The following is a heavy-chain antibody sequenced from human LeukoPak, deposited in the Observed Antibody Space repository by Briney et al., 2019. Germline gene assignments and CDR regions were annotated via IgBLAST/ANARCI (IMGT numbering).Heavy chain of an antibody. CDR2: INHSGST. CDR1: GGSFSGYY. D-gene: IGHD5-18*01. CDR3: ARGYSYGYFDY. Sequence: SETLSLTCAVYGGSFSGYYWSWIRQPPGKGLEWIGEINHSGSTNYNPSLKSRVTISVDTSKNQFSLKLSSVTAADTAVYYCARGYSYGYFDYWGKGTLVTVSS. V-gene: IGHV4-34*01. J-gene: IGHJ4*02.